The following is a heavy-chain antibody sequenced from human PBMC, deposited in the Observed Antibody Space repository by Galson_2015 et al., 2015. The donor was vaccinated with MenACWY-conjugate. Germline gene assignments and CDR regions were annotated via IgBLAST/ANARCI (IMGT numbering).Heavy chain of an antibody. J-gene: IGHJ3*01. CDR3: ASSEYGDLHRGAFDL. V-gene: IGHV3-53*01. Sequence: SLRLSCAASGLSVSYNYMSWVRQAPGKGLKWVSSMFRDGMSYYADSVRGRVTISRDNFQNMLYLQMNSLRVGDTAVYFCASSEYGDLHRGAFDLWGRGTLVTVSS. D-gene: IGHD4-17*01. CDR1: GLSVSYNY. CDR2: MFRDGMS.